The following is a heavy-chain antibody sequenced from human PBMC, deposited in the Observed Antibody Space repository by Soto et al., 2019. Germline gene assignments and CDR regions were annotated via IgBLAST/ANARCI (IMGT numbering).Heavy chain of an antibody. J-gene: IGHJ4*02. CDR1: GYTFPTYY. CDR2: ISPDSGRT. CDR3: ATRDPGHY. V-gene: IGHV1-46*01. Sequence: ASVKVSCKASGYTFPTYYIHWVRPAPGQGLEWMGIISPDSGRTSYAEKSQGRVTMTRDTSTGTVYMEISSVRAEDTAVYYCATRDPGHYWGQGTLVTVS.